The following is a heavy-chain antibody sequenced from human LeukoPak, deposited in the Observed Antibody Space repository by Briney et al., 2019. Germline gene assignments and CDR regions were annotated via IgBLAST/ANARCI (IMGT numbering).Heavy chain of an antibody. Sequence: HGASVKVSCKASGYTFTDYYLHWVRQAPGQGLEWMGWINPQTTGANYAQKFQGRVTMTRDTSITTVYMELSSLRSDDTAIYYCAREGEMATNELDYWGQGTLVTVSS. CDR2: INPQTTGA. J-gene: IGHJ4*02. V-gene: IGHV1-2*02. CDR3: AREGEMATNELDY. CDR1: GYTFTDYY. D-gene: IGHD5-24*01.